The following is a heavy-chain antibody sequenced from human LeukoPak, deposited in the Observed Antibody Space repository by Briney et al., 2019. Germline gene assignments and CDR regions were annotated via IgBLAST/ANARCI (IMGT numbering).Heavy chain of an antibody. D-gene: IGHD3-16*01. CDR3: AREGLGEFRLDY. V-gene: IGHV1-2*04. J-gene: IGHJ4*02. CDR2: INPNSGGT. CDR1: GYTFTGYY. Sequence: ASVKVSCKASGYTFTGYYMHWVRQAPGQGLEWMGWINPNSGGTNYAQKFQGWVTMTRDTSISTAYMELRSLRSDDTAVYYCAREGLGEFRLDYWGQGTLVTVSS.